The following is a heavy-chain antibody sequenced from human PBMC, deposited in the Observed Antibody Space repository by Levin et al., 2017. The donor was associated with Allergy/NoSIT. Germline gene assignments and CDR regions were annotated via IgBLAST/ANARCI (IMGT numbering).Heavy chain of an antibody. D-gene: IGHD2-2*01. CDR3: ARGGCSSTSCLDY. CDR2: ITLDVTDT. CDR1: GFTFSRYY. J-gene: IGHJ4*02. V-gene: IGHV3-74*01. Sequence: QTGGSLRLSCAASGFTFSRYYMHWVRQAPGKGRVWVSRITLDVTDTYYADSVKGRFTISRDNAENTLFLQMNSLRAEDTAIYYCARGGCSSTSCLDYWGQGILVTVSS.